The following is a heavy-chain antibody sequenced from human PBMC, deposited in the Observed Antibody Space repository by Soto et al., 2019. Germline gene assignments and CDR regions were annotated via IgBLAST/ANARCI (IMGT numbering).Heavy chain of an antibody. J-gene: IGHJ6*02. V-gene: IGHV4-30-4*01. CDR1: GGSISSGDYY. CDR3: ARSYGSGSYWYYYYYGMDV. CDR2: IYYSGST. Sequence: PSETLSLTCTVSGGSISSGDYYWSWIRQPPGKGLEWIGYIYYSGSTYYNPSLKSRVTISVDTSKNQFSLKLSSVTAADTAVYYCARSYGSGSYWYYYYYGMDVWGQGTTVTVSS. D-gene: IGHD3-10*01.